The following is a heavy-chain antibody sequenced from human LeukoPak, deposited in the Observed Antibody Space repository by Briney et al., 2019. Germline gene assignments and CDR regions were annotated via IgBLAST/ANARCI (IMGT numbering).Heavy chain of an antibody. V-gene: IGHV3-7*04. CDR2: IKEDGSEK. CDR1: GFTFSSHW. Sequence: GGSLRLSCAASGFTFSSHWMSWVRQAPGKGLEWVADIKEDGSEKCYVDSVKGRFTISRDNAKNSLYLQMNSLRAEDTAIYYCARDRGLGFWGQGTLVTVSS. CDR3: ARDRGLGF. J-gene: IGHJ4*02. D-gene: IGHD3-16*01.